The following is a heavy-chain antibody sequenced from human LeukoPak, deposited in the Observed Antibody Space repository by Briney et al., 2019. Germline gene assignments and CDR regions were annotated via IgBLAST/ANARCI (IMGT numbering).Heavy chain of an antibody. V-gene: IGHV3-30*18. CDR1: GFTFSSYG. J-gene: IGHJ6*02. D-gene: IGHD1-26*01. CDR2: ISYDGSNK. CDR3: AKGHLVGAKKIPGSHESYGMDV. Sequence: GGPLRLSCAASGFTFSSYGMHWVRQAPGKGLEWVAVISYDGSNKYYADSVKGRFTISRDNSKNTLYLQMNSLRAEDTAVYYCAKGHLVGAKKIPGSHESYGMDVWGQGTTVTVSS.